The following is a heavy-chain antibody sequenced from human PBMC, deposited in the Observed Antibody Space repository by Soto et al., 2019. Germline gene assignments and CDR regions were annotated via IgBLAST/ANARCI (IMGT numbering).Heavy chain of an antibody. D-gene: IGHD5-18*01. CDR1: GFSLSNARLG. CDR3: ARIQRSYSKRGFDY. J-gene: IGHJ4*02. V-gene: IGHV2-26*01. Sequence: QVTVKESGPVLVKPTETLTLTCTVYGFSLSNARLGVSWIRQPPGQALEWLAHIFSNDETSYSTTLKGTLTIAKDTYKSQGVLTLTNIDPVDTDTYYCARIQRSYSKRGFDYWGQGTLVTVSS. CDR2: IFSNDET.